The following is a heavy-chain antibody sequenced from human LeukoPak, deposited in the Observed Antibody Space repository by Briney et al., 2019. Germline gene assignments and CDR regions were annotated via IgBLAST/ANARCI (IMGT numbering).Heavy chain of an antibody. V-gene: IGHV3-64*01. CDR3: ARVADYVWGSYDY. CDR1: GFTVSSNY. D-gene: IGHD3-16*01. J-gene: IGHJ4*02. CDR2: ISSNGGST. Sequence: QTGGSLRLSCAASGFTVSSNYMSWVRQAPGKGLEYVSAISSNGGSTYYANSVKGRFTISRDNSKNTLYLQMGSLRAEDMAVYYCARVADYVWGSYDYWGQGTLVTVSS.